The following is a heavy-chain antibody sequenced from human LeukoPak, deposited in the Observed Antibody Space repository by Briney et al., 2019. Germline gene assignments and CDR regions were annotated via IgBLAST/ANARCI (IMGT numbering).Heavy chain of an antibody. J-gene: IGHJ5*02. CDR2: ISSNGGTT. Sequence: GGSLRLSCAASGFTFSSYAMHWVRQAPGKGLDYVSGISSNGGTTYYANSVKGRFTISRDNSKNTLYLQMGSLRIEDMGVYYCARSRGISASPNWFDPWGQGTLVTVSS. D-gene: IGHD3-3*02. CDR1: GFTFSSYA. CDR3: ARSRGISASPNWFDP. V-gene: IGHV3-64*01.